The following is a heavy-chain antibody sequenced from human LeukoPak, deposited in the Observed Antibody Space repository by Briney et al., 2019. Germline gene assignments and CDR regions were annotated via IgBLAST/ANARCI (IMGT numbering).Heavy chain of an antibody. D-gene: IGHD3-10*01. Sequence: GGSLRLSCAASGFTFSSHWMHWVRQAPGKGLVWVSRIKDDGSHTNYADSVKGRFTISRDNAKNSLYLQMNSLRAEDTAVYYCARDPGDYWGQGTLVTVSS. J-gene: IGHJ4*02. CDR2: IKDDGSHT. CDR1: GFTFSSHW. CDR3: ARDPGDY. V-gene: IGHV3-74*01.